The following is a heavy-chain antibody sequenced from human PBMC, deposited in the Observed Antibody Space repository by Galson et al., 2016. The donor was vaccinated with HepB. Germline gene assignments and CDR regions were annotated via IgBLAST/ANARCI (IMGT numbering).Heavy chain of an antibody. CDR3: ARDRADGFGFDY. CDR1: GFTFSSSG. J-gene: IGHJ4*02. D-gene: IGHD3-16*01. Sequence: SLRLSCAASGFTFSSSGMHWVRQAPGKGLEWVAVIWDNGNSKYYADSVKGRFTISRDNSKNMLYLQVNSLRADDTAVYFCARDRADGFGFDYWGQGTLVTVSS. V-gene: IGHV3-33*01. CDR2: IWDNGNSK.